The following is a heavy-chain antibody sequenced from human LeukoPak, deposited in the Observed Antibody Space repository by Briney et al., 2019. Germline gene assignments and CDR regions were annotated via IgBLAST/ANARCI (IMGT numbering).Heavy chain of an antibody. CDR1: GFTFSSYG. D-gene: IGHD5-12*01. J-gene: IGHJ4*02. CDR2: ISYDGSNK. CDR3: AKDPWGSGYAYYFDY. Sequence: GRSLRLSCAAPGFTFSSYGMHWVRQAPGKGLEWVAVISYDGSNKYYADSVKGRFTISRDNSKNTLYLQMNGLRAEDTAVYYCAKDPWGSGYAYYFDYWGQGTLVTVSS. V-gene: IGHV3-30*18.